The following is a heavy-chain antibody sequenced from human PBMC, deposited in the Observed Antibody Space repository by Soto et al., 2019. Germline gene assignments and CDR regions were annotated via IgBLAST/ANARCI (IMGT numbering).Heavy chain of an antibody. CDR3: AKRFFGSGSPPCAFDI. CDR2: ISSSGNSS. D-gene: IGHD3-10*01. Sequence: EVQLLESGGGLVQPGGSLRLSCVASGFSFSKYAMSWVRQAPGKGPEWVSFISSSGNSSYYADSVKGRFTISRDNSKNTLYVQMNSLRAEDTAVYYCAKRFFGSGSPPCAFDIWGQGTMVTVSS. CDR1: GFSFSKYA. V-gene: IGHV3-23*01. J-gene: IGHJ3*02.